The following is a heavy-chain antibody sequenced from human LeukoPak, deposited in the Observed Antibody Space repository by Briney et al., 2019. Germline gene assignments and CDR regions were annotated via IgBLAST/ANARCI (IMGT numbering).Heavy chain of an antibody. CDR1: GGSVSGYY. Sequence: PSETLSLTCAVYGGSVSGYYWSWIRQPPGKGLEWIGEINHSGSTNYNPSLKSRVTISVDTSKNQFSLKLSSVTAADTAVYYCARLNNCSGGSCYSGIDYWGQGTLVTVSS. CDR2: INHSGST. D-gene: IGHD2-15*01. CDR3: ARLNNCSGGSCYSGIDY. J-gene: IGHJ4*02. V-gene: IGHV4-34*01.